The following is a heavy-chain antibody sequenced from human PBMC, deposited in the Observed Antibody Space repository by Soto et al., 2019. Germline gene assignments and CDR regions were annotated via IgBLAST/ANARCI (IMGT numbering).Heavy chain of an antibody. J-gene: IGHJ4*02. D-gene: IGHD6-19*01. CDR2: INHSGST. Sequence: SETLSPTCAVYGGAFSGYFWGWIRPPPGKGLEWFGEINHSGSTNYNPSLKSRVTISVDTSKNQFSLKLSSVTAADTAVYYCARGVAVAGKTILDYWGQGTLVTVSS. CDR3: ARGVAVAGKTILDY. CDR1: GGAFSGYF. V-gene: IGHV4-34*01.